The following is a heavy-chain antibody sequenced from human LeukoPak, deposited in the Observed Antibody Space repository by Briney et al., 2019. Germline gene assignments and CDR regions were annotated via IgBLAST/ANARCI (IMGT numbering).Heavy chain of an antibody. D-gene: IGHD2-15*01. J-gene: IGHJ6*02. CDR2: ISGSGGST. CDR1: GFTFSSYA. CDR3: ARDRWELLSNSYHYCGLDV. Sequence: GGSLRLSCAASGFTFSSYAMSWVRQAPGKGLEWVSAISGSGGSTYYADSVKGRFTISRDNSKNTLYLQMNSLRAEDTTVYYCARDRWELLSNSYHYCGLDVWGQGTTVTVSS. V-gene: IGHV3-23*01.